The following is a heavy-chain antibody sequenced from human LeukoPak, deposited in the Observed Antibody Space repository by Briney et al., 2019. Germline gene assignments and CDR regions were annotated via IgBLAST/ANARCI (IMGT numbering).Heavy chain of an antibody. J-gene: IGHJ4*02. CDR3: AIDRGKMADY. Sequence: ASVKVSCKASGYTFTSYYMHWVRQAPGQGLEWMGIINPSGGSTSYAQKFQGRVTMTRDMSTSTVHMELSSLRSEDTAVYYCAIDRGKMADYWGQGTLVTVSS. CDR1: GYTFTSYY. CDR2: INPSGGST. D-gene: IGHD5-24*01. V-gene: IGHV1-46*01.